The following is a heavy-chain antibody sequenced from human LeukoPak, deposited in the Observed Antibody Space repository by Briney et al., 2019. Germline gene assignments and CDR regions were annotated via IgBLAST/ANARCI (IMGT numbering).Heavy chain of an antibody. V-gene: IGHV4-59*08. D-gene: IGHD2-8*02. CDR1: GGSINNFY. CDR2: VHSSGRT. Sequence: MSSETLSLTCTVSGGSINNFYWSWIRQSPGKGLEWIGYVHSSGRTDYNPSLRSRVSMSADTSESQLSLRLTSVTAADTAVYFCARHDEECPGEYCFLLSFDYWGPGSLVTVSS. CDR3: ARHDEECPGEYCFLLSFDY. J-gene: IGHJ4*01.